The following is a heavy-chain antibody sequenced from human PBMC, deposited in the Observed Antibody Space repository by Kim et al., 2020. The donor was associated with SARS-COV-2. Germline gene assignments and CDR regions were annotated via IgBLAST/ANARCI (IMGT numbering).Heavy chain of an antibody. Sequence: YSPKVQGRVTITRDTYARTAYMELSSLRSEDTAVYYCARGSTYYYNWFDPWGQGTLVTVSS. CDR3: ARGSTYYYNWFDP. J-gene: IGHJ5*02. D-gene: IGHD3-22*01. V-gene: IGHV1-3*01.